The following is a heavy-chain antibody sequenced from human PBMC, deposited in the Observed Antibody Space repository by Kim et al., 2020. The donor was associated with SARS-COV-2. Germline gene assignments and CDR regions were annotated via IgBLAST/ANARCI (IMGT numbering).Heavy chain of an antibody. D-gene: IGHD2-15*01. Sequence: NYNPSLKSRVTISVDTSKNQFSLKLSSVTAADTAVYYCAREVVKGYYFDYWGQGTLVTVSS. J-gene: IGHJ4*02. CDR3: AREVVKGYYFDY. V-gene: IGHV4-34*01.